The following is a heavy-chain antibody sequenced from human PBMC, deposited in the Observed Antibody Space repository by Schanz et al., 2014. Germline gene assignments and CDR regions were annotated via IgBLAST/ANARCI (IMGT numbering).Heavy chain of an antibody. D-gene: IGHD6-19*01. CDR2: MIGSGSSV. Sequence: EVQLLESGGGLVQPGGSLRLSCAASGFTFSIYGMSWVRQAPGKGLEWVSRMIGSGSSVFYADSVKGRFTISRDNSRNTLFLQMESLRTEDTAVYHCAKERDITGWNHGDYWGQGTLVTVSS. CDR3: AKERDITGWNHGDY. CDR1: GFTFSIYG. J-gene: IGHJ4*02. V-gene: IGHV3-23*01.